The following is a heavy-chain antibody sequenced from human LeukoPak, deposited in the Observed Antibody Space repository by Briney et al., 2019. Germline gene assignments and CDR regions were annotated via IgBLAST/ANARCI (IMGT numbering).Heavy chain of an antibody. D-gene: IGHD3-10*01. CDR3: ARAGSHWHYVY. CDR2: IYYSGST. Sequence: SETLSLTCTVSGGSISSYYWSWIRQPPGKGLEWIGYIYYSGSTNYNPSLKSRVTISVDTSKNQFSLKLSSVTAADTAVYYCARAGSHWHYVYWGQGTVVTVSS. J-gene: IGHJ4*02. V-gene: IGHV4-59*01. CDR1: GGSISSYY.